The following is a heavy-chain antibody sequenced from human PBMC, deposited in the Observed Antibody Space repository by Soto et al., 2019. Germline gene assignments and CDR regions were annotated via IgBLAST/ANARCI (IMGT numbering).Heavy chain of an antibody. D-gene: IGHD2-15*01. CDR2: INAGNGNT. J-gene: IGHJ4*02. Sequence: QVQLVQSGAXXXKPGASVXXXXXASGYTFTSYAMHWVRQAPGQRLEWMGWINAGNGNTKYSQKFQGRVTITRDTSASTAYMELSSLRSEDTAVYYCARGPGGPDGPGDYWGQGTLVTVSS. V-gene: IGHV1-3*01. CDR1: GYTFTSYA. CDR3: ARGPGGPDGPGDY.